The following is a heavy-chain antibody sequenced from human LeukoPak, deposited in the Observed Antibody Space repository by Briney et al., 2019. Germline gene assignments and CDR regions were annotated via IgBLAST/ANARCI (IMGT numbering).Heavy chain of an antibody. V-gene: IGHV4-34*01. CDR2: INHSGST. D-gene: IGHD5-18*01. CDR3: ARGRGRGYSYGHVY. J-gene: IGHJ4*02. CDR1: GGSFSGYY. Sequence: SETLSLTCAVYGGSFSGYYWSWIRQPPGKGLEWIGEINHSGSTNYNPSLKSRVTISVDTSKNQFSLKLSSVTAADTAVYYCARGRGRGYSYGHVYWGQGTLVTVSS.